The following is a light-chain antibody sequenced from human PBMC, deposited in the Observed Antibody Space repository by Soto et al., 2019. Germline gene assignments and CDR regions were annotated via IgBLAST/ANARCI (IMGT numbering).Light chain of an antibody. CDR1: QSLITRY. Sequence: EIVLTQSPGTLSLFPGERATLSCRASQSLITRYLAWYQQKPGQAPRLLIYGASSGATGIPDRFSGSGSGTDFTLTISRLEPEDFAVYSCQQYGTSPTFGQGTRLEIK. CDR2: GAS. J-gene: IGKJ5*01. V-gene: IGKV3-20*01. CDR3: QQYGTSPT.